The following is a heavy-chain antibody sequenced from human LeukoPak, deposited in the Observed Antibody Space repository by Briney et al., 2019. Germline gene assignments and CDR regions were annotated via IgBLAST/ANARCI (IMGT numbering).Heavy chain of an antibody. Sequence: GGSLRLSCAASGFTFSSYWMHWVRQAPGKGLVWVSRINTDGSSTSYADSVKGRFTISRDNAKNTLYLQMNSLRAEDTAVYYCAREGGSSWSFDYWGQGTLVTVSS. D-gene: IGHD6-13*01. V-gene: IGHV3-74*01. J-gene: IGHJ4*02. CDR2: INTDGSST. CDR1: GFTFSSYW. CDR3: AREGGSSWSFDY.